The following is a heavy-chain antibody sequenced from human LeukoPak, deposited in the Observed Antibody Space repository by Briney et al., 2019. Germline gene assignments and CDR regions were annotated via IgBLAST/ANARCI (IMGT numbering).Heavy chain of an antibody. V-gene: IGHV4-59*01. Sequence: SETLSLTCTVSGGSISSYYWGWIRQPPGKGLEWIGYIYYSGSTNYNPSLKSRVTISVDTSKNQFSLKLSSVTAADTAVYYCAREPRGTARGVPYGMDVWGQGTTVTVSS. CDR1: GGSISSYY. CDR3: AREPRGTARGVPYGMDV. D-gene: IGHD3-16*01. J-gene: IGHJ6*02. CDR2: IYYSGST.